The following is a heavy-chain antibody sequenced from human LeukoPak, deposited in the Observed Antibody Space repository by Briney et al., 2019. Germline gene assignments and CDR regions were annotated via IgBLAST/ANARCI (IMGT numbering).Heavy chain of an antibody. D-gene: IGHD3-10*01. J-gene: IGHJ5*02. CDR1: GYTFTNYD. Sequence: GASVKVSCKASGYTFTNYDINWVRQATGQGLEWMGWMNPNSGNTGYAQKFQDRVTMTRNTSISTAYMELSSLRSEDTAVYYCARDSGTTGEVKFDPWGQGTLVTVSS. V-gene: IGHV1-8*01. CDR3: ARDSGTTGEVKFDP. CDR2: MNPNSGNT.